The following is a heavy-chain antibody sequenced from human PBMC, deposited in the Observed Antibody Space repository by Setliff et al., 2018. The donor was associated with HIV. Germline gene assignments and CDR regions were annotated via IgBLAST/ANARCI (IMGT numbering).Heavy chain of an antibody. V-gene: IGHV4-39*01. CDR2: LYFTGST. CDR1: GGSVSSGSYY. J-gene: IGHJ4*02. D-gene: IGHD3-22*01. Sequence: SETLSLTCSVSGGSVSSGSYYWGGIRQPPGKGLEWIVNLYFTGSTYYNPSLKSQVTISVDTSKNQFSLKLSSVTAADTAVYYCAAGLHYYDSTGYPLTFDYWGQGALVTVSS. CDR3: AAGLHYYDSTGYPLTFDY.